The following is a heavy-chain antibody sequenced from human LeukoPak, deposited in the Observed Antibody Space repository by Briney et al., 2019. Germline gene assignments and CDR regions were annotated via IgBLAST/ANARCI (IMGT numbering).Heavy chain of an antibody. CDR3: AAQLVIWDAFDI. J-gene: IGHJ3*02. Sequence: GGSLRLSCAASGFTFSSYAMSWVRQAPGKGLEWVSAISGSGGSTYYADSVKGRFTISRDNSKNTLYLQMNSLRAEDTAVYYCAAQLVIWDAFDIWGQGTMVTVSS. D-gene: IGHD3-9*01. V-gene: IGHV3-23*01. CDR2: ISGSGGST. CDR1: GFTFSSYA.